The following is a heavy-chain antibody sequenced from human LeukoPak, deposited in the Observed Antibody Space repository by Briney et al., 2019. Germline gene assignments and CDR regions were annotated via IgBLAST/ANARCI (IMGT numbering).Heavy chain of an antibody. CDR1: GGSISSSSYY. Sequence: PSETLSLTCTVSGGSISSSSYYWGWIRQPPGKGLEWIGSIYYSGSTYYNPSLKSRVTISVDTSKNQFSLKLSSVTAADTAVYYCARTMSVTLPADDAFDIWGQGTMVTVSS. CDR2: IYYSGST. J-gene: IGHJ3*02. D-gene: IGHD2-2*01. CDR3: ARTMSVTLPADDAFDI. V-gene: IGHV4-39*01.